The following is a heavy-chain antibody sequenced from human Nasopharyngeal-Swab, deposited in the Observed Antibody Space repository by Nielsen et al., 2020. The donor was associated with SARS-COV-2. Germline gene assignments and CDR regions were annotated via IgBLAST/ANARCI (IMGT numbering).Heavy chain of an antibody. V-gene: IGHV3-7*01. CDR1: GPTLSGFW. CDR3: VRGGRTVATAFD. CDR2: MKQDGSEK. D-gene: IGHD4-23*01. J-gene: IGHJ4*02. Sequence: GESLKISCVASGPTLSGFWMSWVRQAPGKGLEWVANMKQDGSEKYYVGSVKGRFSISRDDAKNSLFLQMNSLTVDDTAVYYCVRGGRTVATAFDWGQGTLVTVSS.